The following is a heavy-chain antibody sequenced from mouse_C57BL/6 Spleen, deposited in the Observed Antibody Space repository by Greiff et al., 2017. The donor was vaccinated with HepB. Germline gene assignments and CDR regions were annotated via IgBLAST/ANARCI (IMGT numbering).Heavy chain of an antibody. CDR1: GYTFTDYY. CDR3: ARRSIYYERYFDV. Sequence: EVQLQQSGPELVKPGASVKISCKASGYTFTDYYMNWVKQSHGKSLEWIGDINPNNGGTSYNQKFKGKATLTVDKSSSTAYMELRSLTSEDSAVYYCARRSIYYERYFDVWGTGSTVTVSS. V-gene: IGHV1-26*01. J-gene: IGHJ1*03. CDR2: INPNNGGT. D-gene: IGHD2-4*01.